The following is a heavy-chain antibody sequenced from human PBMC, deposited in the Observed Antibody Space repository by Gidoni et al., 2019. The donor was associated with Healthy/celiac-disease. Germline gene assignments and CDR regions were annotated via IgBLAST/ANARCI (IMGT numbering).Heavy chain of an antibody. V-gene: IGHV4-31*03. D-gene: IGHD3-10*01. CDR1: GGSISSGGYY. J-gene: IGHJ3*02. CDR3: ARDRRAYYYGSGSQPAAFDI. Sequence: QVQLQESGPGLVKPSQTLSLTCTVSGGSISSGGYYWSWIRQHPGKGLEWIGYIYYSGSTYSNPSLKSRVTISVDTSKTQFSLKLSSVTAADTAVYYCARDRRAYYYGSGSQPAAFDIWGQGTMVTVSS. CDR2: IYYSGST.